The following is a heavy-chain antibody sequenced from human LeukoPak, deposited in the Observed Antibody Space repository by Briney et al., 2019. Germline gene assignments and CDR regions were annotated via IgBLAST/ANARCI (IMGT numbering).Heavy chain of an antibody. CDR2: ISYDGSNK. Sequence: GGSLRLSCAASGFTFSSYGMHWVRQAPGKGLEWVAVISYDGSNKYFADSVKGRFTISRDNSTNTLFLQMNSLRAEDTAVYYLGRGRWGGLYYFDCWGQGTLVSVCS. CDR3: GRGRWGGLYYFDC. D-gene: IGHD3-16*01. CDR1: GFTFSSYG. V-gene: IGHV3-30*03. J-gene: IGHJ4*02.